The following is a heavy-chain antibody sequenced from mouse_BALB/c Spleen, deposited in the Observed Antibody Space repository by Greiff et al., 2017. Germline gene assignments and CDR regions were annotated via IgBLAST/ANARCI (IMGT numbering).Heavy chain of an antibody. D-gene: IGHD2-1*01. V-gene: IGHV5-6*01. Sequence: EVQGVESGGDLVKPGGSLKLSCAASGFTFSSYGMSWVRQTPDKRLEWVATISSGGSYTYYPDSVKGRFTISRDNAKNTLYLQMSSLKSEDTAMYYCARLDGNYNYYAMDYWGQGTSVTVSS. CDR2: ISSGGSYT. J-gene: IGHJ4*01. CDR1: GFTFSSYG. CDR3: ARLDGNYNYYAMDY.